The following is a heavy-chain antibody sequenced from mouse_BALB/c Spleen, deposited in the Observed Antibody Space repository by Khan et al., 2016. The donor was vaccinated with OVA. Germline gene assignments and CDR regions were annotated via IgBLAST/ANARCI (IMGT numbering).Heavy chain of an antibody. D-gene: IGHD4-1*01. Sequence: EVELVESGPGLVKPSQSLSLTCTVTGYSITRDYAWNWIRQFPGNKLEWMGYIPNSGSTNYNPSLKSRISITRESSKNQFFLQLNSVTTEDTATYYCASELGRYYAMDYWGQGTSVTVSS. V-gene: IGHV3-2*02. CDR2: IPNSGST. CDR3: ASELGRYYAMDY. J-gene: IGHJ4*01. CDR1: GYSITRDYA.